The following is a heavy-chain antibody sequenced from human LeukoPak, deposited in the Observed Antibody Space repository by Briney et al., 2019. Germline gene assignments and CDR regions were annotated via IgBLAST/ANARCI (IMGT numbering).Heavy chain of an antibody. D-gene: IGHD2-2*01. CDR1: GYTFTGYY. J-gene: IGHJ4*02. Sequence: ASVKVSCKASGYTFTGYYMHWVRQAPGQGLEWMGWINPNSGGTNYAQKFQGRVTMTRDTSISTAYMELSRLRSDDTAVYYCARVGVPAAITPFPFDYWGQGTLVTVSS. CDR2: INPNSGGT. V-gene: IGHV1-2*02. CDR3: ARVGVPAAITPFPFDY.